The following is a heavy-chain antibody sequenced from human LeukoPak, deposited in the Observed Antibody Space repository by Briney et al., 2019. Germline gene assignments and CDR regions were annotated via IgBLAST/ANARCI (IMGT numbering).Heavy chain of an antibody. CDR3: ARDPRGFGDYTGWFDP. CDR1: GGTFSSYA. J-gene: IGHJ5*02. V-gene: IGHV1-69*13. CDR2: IIPIFGTA. D-gene: IGHD3-10*01. Sequence: SVKVSCKASGGTFSSYAISWVRQAPGQGLEWMGGIIPIFGTANYAQKFQGRVTITADESTSTAYMELSSLRSEDTAVYYCARDPRGFGDYTGWFDPWGQGTLVTVSS.